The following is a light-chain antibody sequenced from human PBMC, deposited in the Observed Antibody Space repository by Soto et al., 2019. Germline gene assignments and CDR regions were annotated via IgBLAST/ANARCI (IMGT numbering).Light chain of an antibody. Sequence: EIVLTQSPATLSLSPGERATLSCRASQSVSSYLAWYQQKPGQAPRLLIYDASNRATGIPARFSGSGAGTAFTPTISSLDPEDFAVYYCQQQVTFGGGTKVEIK. J-gene: IGKJ4*01. CDR3: QQQVT. CDR2: DAS. V-gene: IGKV3-11*01. CDR1: QSVSSY.